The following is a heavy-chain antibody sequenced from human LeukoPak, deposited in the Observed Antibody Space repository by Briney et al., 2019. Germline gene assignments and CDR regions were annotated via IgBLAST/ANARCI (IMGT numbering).Heavy chain of an antibody. Sequence: SVKVSCKASGGTFSSYAISWVRQAPGQGLEWMGGIIPIFGTANYAQKLQGRVTMTTDTSTSTAYVELRSLRSDDTAVYYCARDNYDSSGPEYFQHWGQGTLVTVSS. CDR1: GGTFSSYA. D-gene: IGHD3-22*01. CDR3: ARDNYDSSGPEYFQH. V-gene: IGHV1-69*05. J-gene: IGHJ1*01. CDR2: IIPIFGTA.